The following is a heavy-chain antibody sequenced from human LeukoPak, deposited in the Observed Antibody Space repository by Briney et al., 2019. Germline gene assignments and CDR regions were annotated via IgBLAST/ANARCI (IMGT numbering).Heavy chain of an antibody. CDR1: GFTFSSYE. D-gene: IGHD2-15*01. CDR2: ISSSGSTI. CDR3: ARDFPYCSGGSCYSWLGEHPNAFDI. Sequence: GGSLRLSCAASGFTFSSYEMNWVRQAPGKGLEWVSYISSSGSTIYYADSVKGRFTISRDNVKNSLYLQMNSLRAEDTAVYYCARDFPYCSGGSCYSWLGEHPNAFDIWGQGTMVTVSS. J-gene: IGHJ3*02. V-gene: IGHV3-48*03.